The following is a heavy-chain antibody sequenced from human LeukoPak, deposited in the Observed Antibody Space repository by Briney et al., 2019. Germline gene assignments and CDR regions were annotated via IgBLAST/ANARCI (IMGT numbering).Heavy chain of an antibody. CDR3: ARGDDDYGDYEFDY. CDR2: MNPNSGNT. J-gene: IGHJ4*02. V-gene: IGHV1-8*03. Sequence: ASVKVSCKASGYTFTGYDINWVRQATGQGLEWMGWMNPNSGNTGYAQKFQGRVTITRNTSISTAYMELSSLRSEDTAVYYCARGDDDYGDYEFDYWGQGTLVTVSS. CDR1: GYTFTGYD. D-gene: IGHD4-17*01.